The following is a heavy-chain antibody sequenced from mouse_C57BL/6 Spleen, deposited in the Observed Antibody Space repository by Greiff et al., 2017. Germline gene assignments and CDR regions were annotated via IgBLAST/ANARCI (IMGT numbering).Heavy chain of an antibody. D-gene: IGHD1-1*01. CDR3: ARVDGSSLYYYAMDY. V-gene: IGHV5-12*01. CDR2: ISNGGGST. CDR1: GFTFSDYY. Sequence: DVKLQESGGGLVQPGGSLKLSCAASGFTFSDYYMYWVRQTPEKRLEWVAYISNGGGSTYYPDTVKGRFTISRDNAKNTLYLQMSRLKSEDTAMYYCARVDGSSLYYYAMDYWGQGTSVTVSS. J-gene: IGHJ4*01.